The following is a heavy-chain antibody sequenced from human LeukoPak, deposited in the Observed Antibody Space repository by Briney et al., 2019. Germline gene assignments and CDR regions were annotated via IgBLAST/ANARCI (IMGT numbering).Heavy chain of an antibody. CDR3: ARLSTYGSGSMNYYYGMDV. CDR1: GGSISSYY. D-gene: IGHD3-10*01. J-gene: IGHJ6*02. CDR2: IYYSGST. Sequence: PSETLSLTCTVSGGSISSYYWSWIRQPPGKGLEWIGYIYYSGSTNYNPSLKSRVTISVDTSKNQFSLKLSSVTAADTAVYYCARLSTYGSGSMNYYYGMDVWGQGTTVTVFS. V-gene: IGHV4-59*08.